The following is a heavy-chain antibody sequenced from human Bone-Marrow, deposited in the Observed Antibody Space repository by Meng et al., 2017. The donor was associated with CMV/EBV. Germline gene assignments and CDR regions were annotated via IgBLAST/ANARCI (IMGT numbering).Heavy chain of an antibody. D-gene: IGHD2-2*02. CDR2: IYPGDSDT. CDR3: ARGARYQLLYAPGAFVF. CDR1: GYSFTSYW. V-gene: IGHV5-51*01. J-gene: IGHJ3*01. Sequence: KVSCKGSGYSFTSYWIGWVRQMPGKGLEWMGIIYPGDSDTRYSPSFQGQVTISADKSISTAYLQWSSLKASDTAMYYCARGARYQLLYAPGAFVFWGQGTMVTVSS.